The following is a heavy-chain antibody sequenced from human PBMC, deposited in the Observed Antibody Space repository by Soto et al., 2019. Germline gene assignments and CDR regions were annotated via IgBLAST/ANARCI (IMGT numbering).Heavy chain of an antibody. CDR1: GGSISSYY. CDR2: IYYTGST. Sequence: QVQLQESGPGLVKPSETLSLTCTVSGGSISSYYWSWIRQPPGKRLEWIGYIYYTGSTNYNPSLKSRVTISVDTSKTQFSLKLSSVTAADTALYYCARATYLYYGSGSYLYYFDYWGQGTLVTVSS. V-gene: IGHV4-59*01. CDR3: ARATYLYYGSGSYLYYFDY. D-gene: IGHD3-10*01. J-gene: IGHJ4*02.